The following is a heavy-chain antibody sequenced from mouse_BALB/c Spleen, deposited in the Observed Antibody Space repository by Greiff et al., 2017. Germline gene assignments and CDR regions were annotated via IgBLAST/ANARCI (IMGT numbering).Heavy chain of an antibody. CDR1: GFTFSSYA. CDR2: ISSGGST. J-gene: IGHJ3*01. V-gene: IGHV5-6-5*01. D-gene: IGHD2-1*01. Sequence: EVMLVESGGGLVKPGGSLKLSCAASGFTFSSYAMSWVRQTPEKRLEWVASISSGGSTYYPDSVKGRFTISRDNARNILYLQMSSLRSEDPAMYYCAREGVYYGKEFAYWGQGTLVTVSA. CDR3: AREGVYYGKEFAY.